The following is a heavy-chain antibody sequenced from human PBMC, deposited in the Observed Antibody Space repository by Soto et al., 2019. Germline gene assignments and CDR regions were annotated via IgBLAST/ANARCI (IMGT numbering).Heavy chain of an antibody. CDR2: ISAYNGNT. Sequence: GASVKVSCKASGYTFTSYGISWVRQAPGQGLEWMGWISAYNGNTNYAQKLQGRVTMTTDTSTSTAYMELRSLRSDDTAVYYCARGSVPWFGELSLDYWGQGTLVTVSS. CDR1: GYTFTSYG. D-gene: IGHD3-10*01. CDR3: ARGSVPWFGELSLDY. V-gene: IGHV1-18*01. J-gene: IGHJ4*02.